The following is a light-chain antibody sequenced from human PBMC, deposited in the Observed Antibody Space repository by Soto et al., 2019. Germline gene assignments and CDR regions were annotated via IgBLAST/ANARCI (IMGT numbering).Light chain of an antibody. J-gene: IGKJ3*01. V-gene: IGKV1-39*01. CDR1: QSVRTN. Sequence: DIQLTQSPSSLSASIGDRITITCRASQSVRTNLNWYQQKPGKAPNLLIYAASTLHSGVPSRFTGSGSRTDFTLTVKGLQPEDFATYYCQQSDNVLDDFTFGPGTKVEIK. CDR3: QQSDNVLDDFT. CDR2: AAS.